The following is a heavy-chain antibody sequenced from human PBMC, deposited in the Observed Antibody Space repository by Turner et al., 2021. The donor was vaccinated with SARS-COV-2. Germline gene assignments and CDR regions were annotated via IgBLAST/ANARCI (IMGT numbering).Heavy chain of an antibody. CDR3: AREDDFWSGYQYYRMDV. Sequence: ELQLVESGVGLVKPGVSLILSCAASGFTFSSYSMNWVRQAPGRGLEWVSSISSRTIFIYYAESVKGRFTISRDNAKNSLYLKMNSLRAEDTAVYYCAREDDFWSGYQYYRMDVWGQGTTVTVSS. D-gene: IGHD3-3*01. V-gene: IGHV3-21*01. CDR2: ISSRTIFI. CDR1: GFTFSSYS. J-gene: IGHJ6*02.